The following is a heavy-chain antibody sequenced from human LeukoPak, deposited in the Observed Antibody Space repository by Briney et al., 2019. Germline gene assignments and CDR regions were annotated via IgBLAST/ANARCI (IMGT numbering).Heavy chain of an antibody. CDR2: IYYSGST. J-gene: IGHJ6*03. Sequence: SETLSLTCTVSGGSISSSSYYWGWIRQPPGKGLEWIGSIYYSGSTYYNPSLKSRVTISVDTSKNQSSLKLSSVTAADTAVYYCARGRRGYCSSTSCYTLPYYYYYYMDVWGKGTTVTVSS. CDR3: ARGRRGYCSSTSCYTLPYYYYYYMDV. V-gene: IGHV4-39*01. D-gene: IGHD2-2*02. CDR1: GGSISSSSYY.